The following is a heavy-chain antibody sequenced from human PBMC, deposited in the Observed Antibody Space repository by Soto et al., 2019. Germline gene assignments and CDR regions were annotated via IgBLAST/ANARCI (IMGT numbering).Heavy chain of an antibody. D-gene: IGHD3-10*01. CDR1: GFTFSSYS. Sequence: GGSLRLSCAASGFTFSSYSMNWVRQAPGKGLEWVSSISSSSSYIYYADSVKGRFTISRDNAKNSLYLQMNSLRAEDTAVYYCASFSEAGGFDYWGQGTLVTVSS. CDR2: ISSSSSYI. J-gene: IGHJ4*02. CDR3: ASFSEAGGFDY. V-gene: IGHV3-21*01.